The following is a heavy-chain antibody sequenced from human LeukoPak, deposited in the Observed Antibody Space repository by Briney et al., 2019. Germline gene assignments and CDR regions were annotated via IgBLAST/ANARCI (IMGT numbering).Heavy chain of an antibody. J-gene: IGHJ4*02. D-gene: IGHD3-22*01. V-gene: IGHV3-74*01. CDR2: INDDGTTT. CDR3: TRGGFYYDSSGYFPHFFDS. CDR1: GFTFSSYW. Sequence: GGSLRLSCAASGFTFSSYWMHWVRHGPGKGLVWVAHINDDGTTTGYAEFAEGRFTISRDDAKNTLYLQISSLRAEDTALYYCTRGGFYYDSSGYFPHFFDSWGQGTLVTVSS.